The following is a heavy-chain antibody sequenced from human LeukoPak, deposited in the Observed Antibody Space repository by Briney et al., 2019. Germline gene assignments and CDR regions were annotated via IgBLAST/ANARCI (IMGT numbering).Heavy chain of an antibody. D-gene: IGHD3-10*01. V-gene: IGHV3-30*01. Sequence: GGSLRLSCAASGFTFSRNVMHWVRQAPGKGLEWVALISYDGNNKFYADSVKGRFTISRDNSRNTLYLQMNSLSGEDAAVYSCARGGIPTGPYYYFYYIDLWGKGTAVTVSS. CDR2: ISYDGNNK. CDR1: GFTFSRNV. CDR3: ARGGIPTGPYYYFYYIDL. J-gene: IGHJ6*03.